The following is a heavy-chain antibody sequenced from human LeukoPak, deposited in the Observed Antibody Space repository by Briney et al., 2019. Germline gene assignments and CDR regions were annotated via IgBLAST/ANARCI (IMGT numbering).Heavy chain of an antibody. CDR1: GGSISSNSYY. CDR2: IYYSGST. CDR3: ARVSGYFDWLLPLRGAFDY. Sequence: SETLSLTCTVSGGSISSNSYYWGWIRQSPGKRLEWIGSIYYSGSTYYNPSLKSRVTISVDTSKNQFSLKLSSVTAADTAVYYCARVSGYFDWLLPLRGAFDYWGQGTLVTVSS. V-gene: IGHV4-39*07. J-gene: IGHJ4*02. D-gene: IGHD3-9*01.